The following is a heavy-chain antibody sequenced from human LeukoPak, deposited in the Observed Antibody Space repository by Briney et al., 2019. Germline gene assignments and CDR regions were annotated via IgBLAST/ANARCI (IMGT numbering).Heavy chain of an antibody. CDR2: ISSSGGTG. CDR3: ATLTVASTFDY. CDR1: GFAFSVYE. J-gene: IGHJ4*02. Sequence: GGSLRLSCAASGFAFSVYEMYWVRQAPGKGLEWVSYISSSGGTGYYADSVKGRFTISRDNAYNSLFLQMNSLRAEDTAVYYCATLTVASTFDYWGQGTLVTVSS. V-gene: IGHV3-48*03. D-gene: IGHD6-19*01.